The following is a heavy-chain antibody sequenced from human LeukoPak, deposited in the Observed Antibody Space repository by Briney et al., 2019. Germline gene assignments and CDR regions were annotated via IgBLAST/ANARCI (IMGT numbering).Heavy chain of an antibody. J-gene: IGHJ3*02. CDR1: GGTLSSYA. CDR2: IIPIFGTA. Sequence: SVKVSCKASGGTLSSYAISWVRQAPGQGLEWMGGIIPIFGTANYAQKFQGRVTITADESTSTAYMELSSLRPEDMAVYYCASSHKGEDAFDIWGQGTMVTVSS. CDR3: ASSHKGEDAFDI. V-gene: IGHV1-69*13. D-gene: IGHD2-21*01.